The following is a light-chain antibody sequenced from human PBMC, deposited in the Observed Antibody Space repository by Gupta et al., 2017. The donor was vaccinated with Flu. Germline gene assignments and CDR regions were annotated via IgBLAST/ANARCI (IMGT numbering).Light chain of an antibody. CDR2: AAS. V-gene: IGKV1-39*01. CDR1: QYINNF. CDR3: QQSYDVTWT. Sequence: PSSLSASVGDRVTITCRASQYINNFLNWYQQKPGKAPKLLIYAASRLQRGVPSRFSGSGSGAXFTLTIXSLQPEDFATYYCQQSYDVTWTFGXGTKV. J-gene: IGKJ1*01.